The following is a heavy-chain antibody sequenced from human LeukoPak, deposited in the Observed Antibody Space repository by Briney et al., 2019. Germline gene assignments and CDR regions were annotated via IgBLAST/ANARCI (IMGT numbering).Heavy chain of an antibody. V-gene: IGHV4-38-2*02. CDR2: IYHSGST. CDR1: GYSISSGYY. J-gene: IGHJ4*02. D-gene: IGHD3-22*01. CDR3: ARERSGYGQDY. Sequence: SETLSLTCTVSGYSISSGYYWGWIRQPPGKGLEWIGSIYHSGSTYYNPSLKSRVTISVDTSKNQFSLKLSSVTAADTAVYYCARERSGYGQDYWGQGTLVTVSS.